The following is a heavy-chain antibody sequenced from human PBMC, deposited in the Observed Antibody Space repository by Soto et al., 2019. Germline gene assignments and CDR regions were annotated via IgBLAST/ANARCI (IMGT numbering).Heavy chain of an antibody. CDR2: ISYDGSNK. J-gene: IGHJ4*02. D-gene: IGHD3-22*01. Sequence: QVQLVESGGGVVQPGRSLRLSCAASGFTFSSYGMHWVRQAPGKGLEWVAVISYDGSNKYYADSVKGRFTISRDNFKNKLYLQMNSLRGEETAVYYCAKDSYYYDSSGYSGYFDYWGQGTLVTVSS. CDR3: AKDSYYYDSSGYSGYFDY. V-gene: IGHV3-30*18. CDR1: GFTFSSYG.